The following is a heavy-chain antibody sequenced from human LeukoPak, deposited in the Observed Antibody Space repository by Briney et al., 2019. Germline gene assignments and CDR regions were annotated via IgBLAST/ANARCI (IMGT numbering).Heavy chain of an antibody. CDR3: AKGRDFHFEY. CDR2: IRFDGSEK. D-gene: IGHD3-3*01. V-gene: IGHV3-30*02. CDR1: GFTFNSYG. Sequence: PGGSLRLSCAASGFTFNSYGMHWVRQAPGKGLEWVTFIRFDGSEKFYATSVKGRFTISRDNSKNTLNLQMTSLRVEDTAVYYCAKGRDFHFEYWGQGTLVTVSS. J-gene: IGHJ4*02.